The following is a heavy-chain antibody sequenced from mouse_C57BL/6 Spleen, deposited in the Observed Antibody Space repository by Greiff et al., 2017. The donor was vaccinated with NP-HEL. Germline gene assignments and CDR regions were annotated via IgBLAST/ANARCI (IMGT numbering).Heavy chain of an antibody. CDR1: GYAFSSYW. V-gene: IGHV1-80*01. CDR2: IYPGDGDT. CDR3: ATNYDYERGFAY. J-gene: IGHJ3*01. Sequence: VQLQQSGAELVKPGASVKISCKASGYAFSSYWLNWVKQRPGKGLEWIGQIYPGDGDTNYNGKFKGKATLTADKSSSTAYMQLSSLTSEDSAVYFCATNYDYERGFAYWGQGTLVTVSA. D-gene: IGHD2-4*01.